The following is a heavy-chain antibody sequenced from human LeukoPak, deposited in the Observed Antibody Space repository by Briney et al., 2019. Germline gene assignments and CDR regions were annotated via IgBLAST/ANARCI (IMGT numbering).Heavy chain of an antibody. CDR3: ARYNWNDVVSALDY. V-gene: IGHV1-2*02. J-gene: IGHJ4*02. D-gene: IGHD1-1*01. CDR1: GYTLSGYY. Sequence: ASVKVSCKASGYTLSGYYIHWVRQAPGQGLEWLGWINPNSGETNYAQRFQGGVTLTRDTSISTFYMDVSRLRSDDTAVYFCARYNWNDVVSALDYWGQGTLVSVSS. CDR2: INPNSGET.